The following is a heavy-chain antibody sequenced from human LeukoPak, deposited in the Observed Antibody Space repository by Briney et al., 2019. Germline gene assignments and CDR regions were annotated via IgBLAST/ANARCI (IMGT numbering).Heavy chain of an antibody. CDR1: GYTFTSYY. Sequence: ASVKVSCKASGYTFTSYYMHWVRQAPGQGLEWMGIINPSGGSTSYAQKFQGRVTMTRDTSTSTVYMELSSLRSEDTAVYYCARHPPFGGATFTFDYWGQGTLVTVSS. CDR2: INPSGGST. D-gene: IGHD3-16*01. V-gene: IGHV1-46*01. CDR3: ARHPPFGGATFTFDY. J-gene: IGHJ4*02.